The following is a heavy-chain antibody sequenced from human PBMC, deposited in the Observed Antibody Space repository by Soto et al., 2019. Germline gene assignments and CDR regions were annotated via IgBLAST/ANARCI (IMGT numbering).Heavy chain of an antibody. CDR3: ARWIEIWNFDY. Sequence: PSETLSLTCTVSGGSISSYYWSWIRQPPGKGLEWIGYIYYSGSTNYNPSLKSRVTISVDTSKNQFSLKLSSVTAADTAVYYCARWIEIWNFDYWGQGTLVTVSS. D-gene: IGHD5-18*01. CDR1: GGSISSYY. V-gene: IGHV4-59*01. J-gene: IGHJ4*02. CDR2: IYYSGST.